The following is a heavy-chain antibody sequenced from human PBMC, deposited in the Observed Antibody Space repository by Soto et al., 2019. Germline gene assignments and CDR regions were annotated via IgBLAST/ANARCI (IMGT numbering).Heavy chain of an antibody. D-gene: IGHD1-26*01. V-gene: IGHV4-39*01. Sequence: QLQLQESGPGLVKPSETLSLTCTVSGGSISSSNYYWGWIRQPPGKGLEWIGSIYYSGSTYYNPSLKSRVTISGDTSKSQFSLKRSSVTAADTAVYYCATQEVGGSYVYTFDPWGQGTLVTVSS. J-gene: IGHJ5*02. CDR3: ATQEVGGSYVYTFDP. CDR1: GGSISSSNYY. CDR2: IYYSGST.